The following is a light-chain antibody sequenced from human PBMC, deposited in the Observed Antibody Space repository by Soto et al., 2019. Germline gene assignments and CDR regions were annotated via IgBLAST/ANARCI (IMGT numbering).Light chain of an antibody. V-gene: IGKV1-8*01. CDR2: AAS. CDR1: QGISSY. CDR3: QQYYSYPIT. J-gene: IGKJ5*01. Sequence: AIRMTQSPSSFSASTGDRVTITCRASQGISSYLAWYQQKPGKAPKLLIYAASPLQSGVPSRFSGSGSGTDFTLTVSCLQSEDFASYYCQQYYSYPITFRQGTRLEIK.